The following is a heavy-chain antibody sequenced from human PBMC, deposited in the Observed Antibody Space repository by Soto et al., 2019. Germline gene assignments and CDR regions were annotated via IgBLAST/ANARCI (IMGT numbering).Heavy chain of an antibody. CDR3: LNGDYY. V-gene: IGHV3-48*01. Sequence: EEQLVESGGGVVQPGGSLRLSCAASGFSFSTHYMNWVRQTPGKGLEWVSSINRDSTVIKYADSVKGRFTISRDNARNSLSLQMNSLRAEDTAVYYCLNGDYYVGPGTLVTVSS. CDR2: INRDSTVI. D-gene: IGHD3-16*01. CDR1: GFSFSTHY. J-gene: IGHJ4*02.